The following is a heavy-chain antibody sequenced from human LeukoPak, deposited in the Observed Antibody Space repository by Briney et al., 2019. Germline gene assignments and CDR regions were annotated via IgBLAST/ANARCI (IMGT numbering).Heavy chain of an antibody. J-gene: IGHJ6*03. CDR2: ISYDGSNK. D-gene: IGHD5-24*01. Sequence: PGRSLRLSCAVSGFTFSSHAMHWVHQAPGKGLEWVAVISYDGSNKYYADSVKGRFTISRDNSKNTLYLQMNSLRAEDTAVYYCARVGLQYYYYYYMDVWGKGTTVTVSS. CDR3: ARVGLQYYYYYYMDV. CDR1: GFTFSSHA. V-gene: IGHV3-30*04.